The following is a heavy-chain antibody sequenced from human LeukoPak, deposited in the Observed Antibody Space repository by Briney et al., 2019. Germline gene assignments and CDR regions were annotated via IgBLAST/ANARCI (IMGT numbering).Heavy chain of an antibody. J-gene: IGHJ6*04. CDR3: ARGRAGAGNRWYYGMEV. V-gene: IGHV1-2*04. CDR2: INPNSGGT. Sequence: ASVKVSCKASGYTFTGYYMHWVRQAPGQGLEWMGWINPNSGGTNYAQKFQGWVTMTRDTSISTAYMELSRLRSDDTAVYYCARGRAGAGNRWYYGMEVWGKGTTVTVSS. D-gene: IGHD6-13*01. CDR1: GYTFTGYY.